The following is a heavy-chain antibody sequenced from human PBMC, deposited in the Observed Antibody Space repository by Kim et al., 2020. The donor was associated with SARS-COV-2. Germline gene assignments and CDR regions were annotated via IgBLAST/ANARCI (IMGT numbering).Heavy chain of an antibody. Sequence: SETLSLTCTVSGGSISSGGYYWSWIRQHPGKGLEWIGYIYYSGSTYYNPSLRSRVTISVDTSKNQFSLKLSSVTAADTAVYYCARDLGGNTPNWGQGTLVTVSS. V-gene: IGHV4-31*03. CDR3: ARDLGGNTPN. CDR1: GGSISSGGYY. J-gene: IGHJ4*02. CDR2: IYYSGST. D-gene: IGHD4-4*01.